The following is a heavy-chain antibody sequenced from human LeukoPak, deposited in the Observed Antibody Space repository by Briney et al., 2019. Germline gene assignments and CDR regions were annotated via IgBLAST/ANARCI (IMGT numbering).Heavy chain of an antibody. D-gene: IGHD6-13*01. J-gene: IGHJ6*02. Sequence: GGSLRLSCAASGFTFSSYGMHWVRQAPGKGLDWVALISFDGVKTDYADSVKGRFTISRDSSQNTLYLQMNSLRAEDTAVYYCAKDRGSRSAAYGMDVWGQGTTVTVSS. V-gene: IGHV3-30*18. CDR3: AKDRGSRSAAYGMDV. CDR2: ISFDGVKT. CDR1: GFTFSSYG.